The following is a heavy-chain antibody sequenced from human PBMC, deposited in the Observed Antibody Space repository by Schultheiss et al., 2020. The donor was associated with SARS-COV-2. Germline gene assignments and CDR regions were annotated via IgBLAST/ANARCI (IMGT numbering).Heavy chain of an antibody. J-gene: IGHJ4*02. D-gene: IGHD3-10*01. CDR1: GGSISSGGYY. CDR2: IYYSGST. CDR3: ARDCSGGSGCFDY. V-gene: IGHV4-31*03. Sequence: SETLSLTCTVSGGSISSGGYYWSWIRQHPGKGLEWIGYIYYSGSTNYNPSLRSRVTISVDTSKNQFSLKLSSVTAADTAVYYCARDCSGGSGCFDYWGQGTLVTVSS.